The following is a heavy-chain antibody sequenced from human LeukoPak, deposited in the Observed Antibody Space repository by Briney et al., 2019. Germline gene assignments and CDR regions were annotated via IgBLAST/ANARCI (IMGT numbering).Heavy chain of an antibody. J-gene: IGHJ6*03. D-gene: IGHD6-6*01. Sequence: SETLSLTCTVSGGSISSYYWSWIRQPPGKGLEWIGNIYYSGSTNYNSSLKSRVTISVDTSKNQFSLKLSSVTAADTAVYYCARVPGPTIAARPPYYYYYMDVWGKGTTVTVSS. CDR1: GGSISSYY. V-gene: IGHV4-59*01. CDR3: ARVPGPTIAARPPYYYYYMDV. CDR2: IYYSGST.